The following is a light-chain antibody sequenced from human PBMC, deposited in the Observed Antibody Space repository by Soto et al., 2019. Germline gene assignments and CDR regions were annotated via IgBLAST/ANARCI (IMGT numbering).Light chain of an antibody. CDR3: QRSYSTPP. CDR2: AAS. CDR1: QNISSY. V-gene: IGKV1-39*01. Sequence: DIQMTQSPSSLSASVGDRVTITCRASQNISSYLNWYQQKPGKAPKLLIYAASSLQSGVPSRFSGSGSGKDFTLTISSLQPEDFATYYCQRSYSTPPFGGGTKVEIK. J-gene: IGKJ4*01.